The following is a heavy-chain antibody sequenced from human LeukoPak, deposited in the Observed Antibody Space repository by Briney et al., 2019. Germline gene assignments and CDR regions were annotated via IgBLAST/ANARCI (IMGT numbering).Heavy chain of an antibody. CDR3: ARDASHGDYLDY. D-gene: IGHD4-17*01. CDR1: GFTFSSYS. V-gene: IGHV3-21*01. J-gene: IGHJ4*02. CDR2: ISSSSSFI. Sequence: PGWSLRLSCAASGFTFSSYSMNWVRQAPGKGLEWVSSISSSSSFIFYADSLKGRFTISRDNAKKSLYLQMNSLRAEDTAVYYCARDASHGDYLDYWGQGTLVTVSS.